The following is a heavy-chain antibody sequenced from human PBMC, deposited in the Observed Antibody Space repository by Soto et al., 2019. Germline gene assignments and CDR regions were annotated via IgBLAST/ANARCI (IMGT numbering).Heavy chain of an antibody. CDR2: IIPILGIA. CDR3: ATFYDSSSMDV. Sequence: QVQLVQSGAEVKKPGSSVKVSCKASGGTFSSYTISWVRQAPGQGLEWMGRIIPILGIANYAQKFQGRVTITADKSTSTAYMELSSLRTEDTAVYYCATFYDSSSMDVWGQGTTVTVSS. J-gene: IGHJ6*02. V-gene: IGHV1-69*02. D-gene: IGHD3-22*01. CDR1: GGTFSSYT.